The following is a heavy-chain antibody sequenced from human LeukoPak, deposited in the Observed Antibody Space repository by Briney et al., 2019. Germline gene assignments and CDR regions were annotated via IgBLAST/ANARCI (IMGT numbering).Heavy chain of an antibody. Sequence: GASVKVSCKASGYTFTSYDINWVRQATGQGLEWMGWMNPNSGNTGYAQKFQGRVTMTRNTSISTAYMELRSLRSDDTAVYYCARDSLGYYYDSSGYLDYWGQGTLVTVSS. CDR2: MNPNSGNT. CDR1: GYTFTSYD. D-gene: IGHD3-22*01. J-gene: IGHJ4*02. CDR3: ARDSLGYYYDSSGYLDY. V-gene: IGHV1-8*01.